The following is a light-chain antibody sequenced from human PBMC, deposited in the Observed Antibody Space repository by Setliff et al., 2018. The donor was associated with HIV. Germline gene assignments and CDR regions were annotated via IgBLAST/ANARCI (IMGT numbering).Light chain of an antibody. J-gene: IGKJ4*01. CDR2: GAS. CDR1: QSVSSNK. V-gene: IGKV3-20*01. Sequence: EIVLTQSPGTLSLSPGERATLSCRASQSVSSNKLAWCQQTPGQAPRLLIYGASSRATGIPDRFSGSGSGTDLTLTISRLEPEDFAVYYCQQYGSSPFTFGGGTKVDIK. CDR3: QQYGSSPFT.